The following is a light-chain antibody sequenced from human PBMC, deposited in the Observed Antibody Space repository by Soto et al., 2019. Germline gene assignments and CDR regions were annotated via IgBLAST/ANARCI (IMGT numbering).Light chain of an antibody. CDR1: QSVDSYF. J-gene: IGKJ1*01. CDR2: GAS. CDR3: QHHVNPPPTWT. V-gene: IGKV3-20*01. Sequence: EIVLTQSPGTLSLSPGERDTLSCRASQSVDSYFIAWYQQKPGQAPRLLIYGASSRATGIPDRFSGSGSGRDFTLTISRLEPEDCAVYDCQHHVNPPPTWTFGQGTKVEI.